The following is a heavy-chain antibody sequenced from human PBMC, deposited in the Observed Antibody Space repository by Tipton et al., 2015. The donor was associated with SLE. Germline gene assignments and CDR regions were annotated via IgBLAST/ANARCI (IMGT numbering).Heavy chain of an antibody. CDR3: ALGSSWSPEYFQH. Sequence: LRLSCTISGGSIPGYYWSWIRQPPGKGLEWIGYIYYSGSTNYNPSLKSRVTISVDTSKDQFSLKLSSVTAADTAVYYCALGSSWSPEYFQHWGQGTLVTVSS. D-gene: IGHD6-13*01. CDR1: GGSIPGYY. J-gene: IGHJ1*01. V-gene: IGHV4-59*01. CDR2: IYYSGST.